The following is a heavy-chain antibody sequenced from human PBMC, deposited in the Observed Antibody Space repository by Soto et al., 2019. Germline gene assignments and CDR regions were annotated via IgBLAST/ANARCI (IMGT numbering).Heavy chain of an antibody. CDR1: GFTFSSYS. CDR2: ISSSSSYI. D-gene: IGHD6-19*01. CDR3: ARVSVDGTFNS. J-gene: IGHJ4*02. Sequence: GGSLRLSCAASGFTFSSYSMNWVRQAPGKGLEWVSSISSSSSYIYYADSVKGRFTISRDKAKKSLYLQMNSLRAEDTAVYYCARVSVDGTFNSWGQGTLFTVSS. V-gene: IGHV3-21*01.